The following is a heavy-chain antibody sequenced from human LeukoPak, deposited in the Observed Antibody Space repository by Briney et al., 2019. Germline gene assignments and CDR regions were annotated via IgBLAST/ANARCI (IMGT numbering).Heavy chain of an antibody. CDR1: GFTFSSYA. Sequence: GGSLRLSCAASGFTFSSYAMHWVRQAPGKGLEWVAVISYDGSNKYYADSVKGRFTISRDNSKNTLYLQMNSLRAEDTAVYYCARDMGITGTTGYYYYMDVWGKGTTVTVSS. J-gene: IGHJ6*03. CDR2: ISYDGSNK. D-gene: IGHD1-7*01. CDR3: ARDMGITGTTGYYYYMDV. V-gene: IGHV3-30-3*01.